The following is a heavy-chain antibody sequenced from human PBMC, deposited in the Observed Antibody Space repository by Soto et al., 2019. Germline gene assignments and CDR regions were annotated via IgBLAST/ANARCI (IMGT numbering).Heavy chain of an antibody. CDR1: GDSINSDKYY. D-gene: IGHD3-9*01. CDR3: ARLEGLATISYYFDF. CDR2: IYFRGNT. J-gene: IGHJ4*02. V-gene: IGHV4-39*01. Sequence: QLQLQESGPGLVKPSETLSLTCSVSGDSINSDKYYWGWIRQPPGKGLEWIGSIYFRGNTYYNPSLQNRVTISLDKSKGQFSLKLNSVTAADSAVYFCARLEGLATISYYFDFWGQGALVTVSS.